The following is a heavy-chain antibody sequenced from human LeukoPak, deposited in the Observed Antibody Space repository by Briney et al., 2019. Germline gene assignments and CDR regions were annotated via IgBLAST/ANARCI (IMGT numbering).Heavy chain of an antibody. CDR3: ARDLSGAWDF. Sequence: GGSLRLSCADSGVSFRRYWMHWVRQGPGKGVGWVSRINEDGGITNYADSVKGGFTISRDNAKRTLYLQMHSLRAEDTAMYYCARDLSGAWDFWGQGTLVTVSS. J-gene: IGHJ4*02. CDR1: GVSFRRYW. D-gene: IGHD3-16*02. CDR2: INEDGGIT. V-gene: IGHV3-74*01.